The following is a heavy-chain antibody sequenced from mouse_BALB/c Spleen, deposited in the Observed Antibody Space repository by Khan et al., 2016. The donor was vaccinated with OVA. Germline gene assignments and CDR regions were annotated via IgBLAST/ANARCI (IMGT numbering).Heavy chain of an antibody. D-gene: IGHD2-4*01. J-gene: IGHJ3*01. CDR3: ARNYDYDEGLAY. Sequence: VQLQESGPGLVQPSQSLSITCTVSGFSLTHYGVHWVRQSPGKGLEWLGVVWSGGSTDYNAAFISRLSISKDISESQVFFKMNSLQPNDTAIYYCARNYDYDEGLAYWGQGTLVTVSA. CDR1: GFSLTHYG. V-gene: IGHV2-2*02. CDR2: VWSGGST.